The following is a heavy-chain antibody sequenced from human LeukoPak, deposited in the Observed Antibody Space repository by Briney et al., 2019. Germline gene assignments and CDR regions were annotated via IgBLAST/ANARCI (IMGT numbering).Heavy chain of an antibody. CDR2: ISYDGSNR. CDR3: AREMYSGMYNDAFDI. D-gene: IGHD1-26*01. Sequence: GGSLRLSCAASGFTFSTYAMHWVRQAPGKGLEWVAVISYDGSNRNYADSVKGRFTISRDNSKNTLYLQMNNLRAEDTAMYYCAREMYSGMYNDAFDIWGQGTKGTVSS. CDR1: GFTFSTYA. J-gene: IGHJ3*02. V-gene: IGHV3-30*14.